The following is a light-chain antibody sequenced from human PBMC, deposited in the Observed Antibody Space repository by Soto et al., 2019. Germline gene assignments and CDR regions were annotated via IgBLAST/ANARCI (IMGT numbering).Light chain of an antibody. V-gene: IGKV1-39*01. CDR2: AAS. CDR3: QQSYSTPRT. Sequence: DIQMTQSPSSLSASVGDRVTITCRASQNIRKYLNLYQHQPGKAPKLLIYAASSLQSGVPSRFSGSGSGTDFTLTISSLQPEEFTTYYCQQSYSTPRTFGQGTTVAIK. J-gene: IGKJ1*01. CDR1: QNIRKY.